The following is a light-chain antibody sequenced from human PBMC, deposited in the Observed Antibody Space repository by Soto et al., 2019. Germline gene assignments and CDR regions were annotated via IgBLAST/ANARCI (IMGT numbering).Light chain of an antibody. CDR1: QGIGSF. CDR2: SAS. Sequence: DIQLTQSPSFLSASVGDRVTITCRASQGIGSFLAWYQQKPGKAPRLLIYSASTLQSGVSFRFSGSGSGTEFTLTISSLQSEDFAPYYCQQFNSYPPTFGQGTKVEIK. CDR3: QQFNSYPPT. J-gene: IGKJ1*01. V-gene: IGKV1-9*01.